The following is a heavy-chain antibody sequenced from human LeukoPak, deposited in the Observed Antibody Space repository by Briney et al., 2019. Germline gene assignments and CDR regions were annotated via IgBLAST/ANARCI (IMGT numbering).Heavy chain of an antibody. J-gene: IGHJ5*02. CDR3: ARSGRYCSSTSCYVGNWFDP. V-gene: IGHV1-46*01. CDR1: GYTITSYY. D-gene: IGHD2-2*01. Sequence: GASVKVSCKASGYTITSYYMHWVRQAPGQGLEWMGIINPSGGSTSYAQNFQGRVTMTRDTSTSTVYMELSSLRSEDTAVYYCARSGRYCSSTSCYVGNWFDPWGQGTLVTVSS. CDR2: INPSGGST.